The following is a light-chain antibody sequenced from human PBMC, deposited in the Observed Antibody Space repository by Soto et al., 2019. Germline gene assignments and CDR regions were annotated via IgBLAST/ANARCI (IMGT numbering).Light chain of an antibody. CDR3: QQTYSTLWT. CDR1: QNISKY. Sequence: DIQMTQSPSSLSASVGDRVTITCRASQNISKYLNWYHQKAGKAPNLLIYSVSTLESWVPSRFSGSGSGTEFTLTISSLQSEDFGSYYFQQTYSTLWTFGQGTKVDIK. V-gene: IGKV1-39*01. CDR2: SVS. J-gene: IGKJ1*01.